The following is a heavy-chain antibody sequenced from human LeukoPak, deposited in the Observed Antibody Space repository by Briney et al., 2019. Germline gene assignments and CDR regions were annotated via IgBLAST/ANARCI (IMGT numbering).Heavy chain of an antibody. D-gene: IGHD6-13*01. CDR3: ARVYSSPLAFDY. CDR1: GYSISSGYY. J-gene: IGHJ4*02. CDR2: IYHSGST. Sequence: PSETLSLTCTVSGYSISSGYYWGWIRQPPGKGLEWIGSIYHSGSTYYNPSLKSRVTISVDTSKNQFSLKLSSVTAADTAVYYCARVYSSPLAFDYWGQGTLVTVSS. V-gene: IGHV4-38-2*02.